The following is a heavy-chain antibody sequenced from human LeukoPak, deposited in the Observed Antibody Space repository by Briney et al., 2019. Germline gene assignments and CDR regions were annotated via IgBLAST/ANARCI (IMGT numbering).Heavy chain of an antibody. CDR3: ARGEIVVVVAATLYWFDP. V-gene: IGHV4-34*01. J-gene: IGHJ5*02. D-gene: IGHD2-15*01. Sequence: PSETLSLTCAVYGGSFSGYYWSWIRRPPGKGLEWIGEINHSGSTNYNPSLKSRVTISVDTSKNQFSLKLSSVTAADTAVYYCARGEIVVVVAATLYWFDPWGQGTLVTVSS. CDR1: GGSFSGYY. CDR2: INHSGST.